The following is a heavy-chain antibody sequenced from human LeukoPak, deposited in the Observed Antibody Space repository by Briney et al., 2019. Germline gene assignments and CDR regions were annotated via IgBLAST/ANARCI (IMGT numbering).Heavy chain of an antibody. J-gene: IGHJ4*02. Sequence: QPGGSLRLSCAASGFTFSSYWIHWVRQAPGKGLGWVSRLNSDGSSTSYADSVKGRFTISRDNAKNTLYLQMNSLRAEDTAVYYCAREYSSSRYFDYWGQGTLVTVSS. V-gene: IGHV3-74*01. CDR3: AREYSSSRYFDY. CDR1: GFTFSSYW. CDR2: LNSDGSST. D-gene: IGHD6-6*01.